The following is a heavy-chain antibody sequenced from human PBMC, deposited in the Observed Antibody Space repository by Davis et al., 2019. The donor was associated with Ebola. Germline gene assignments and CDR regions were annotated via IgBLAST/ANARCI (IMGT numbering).Heavy chain of an antibody. Sequence: PGGSLRLSCAGSGFIVSSNYMTWVRQVPGKGLEWVSVIYSGGNTYYGDSVKGRFTISRDNSKNTVYLQMNSLRAEDTAVYYCATLPGYYWGQGTLVTVSS. V-gene: IGHV3-66*04. D-gene: IGHD5-12*01. CDR1: GFIVSSNY. CDR3: ATLPGYY. J-gene: IGHJ4*02. CDR2: IYSGGNT.